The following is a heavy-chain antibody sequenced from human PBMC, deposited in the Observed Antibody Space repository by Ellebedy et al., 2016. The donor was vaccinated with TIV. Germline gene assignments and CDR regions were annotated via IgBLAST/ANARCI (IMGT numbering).Heavy chain of an antibody. J-gene: IGHJ3*02. CDR1: GDSISSSSYY. V-gene: IGHV4-39*07. Sequence: MPGGSLRLSCSVSGDSISSSSYYRGWIRQPPGKGLEWIGTIFSGGNTYYNPSLKSQVTISLDILKKQFSLKLTSLTAADTAVYYCARLVEFRSGWYPGIGGFDMWGHGTMVTVSS. CDR3: ARLVEFRSGWYPGIGGFDM. D-gene: IGHD6-19*01. CDR2: IFSGGNT.